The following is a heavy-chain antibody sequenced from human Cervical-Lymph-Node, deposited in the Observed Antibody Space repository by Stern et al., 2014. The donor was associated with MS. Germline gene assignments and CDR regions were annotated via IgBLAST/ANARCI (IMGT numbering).Heavy chain of an antibody. CDR2: IKQEGSEK. J-gene: IGHJ4*02. Sequence: EVQLVESGGGLVQPGGSLRLSCAASGFTFSSYWMSWVRQAPGKGLEWVANIKQEGSEKYYVDSVKGRFTISRDNAKNSLYLQMNSLRAEDTAVYYCATTGTTWCFDYWGQGTLVTVSS. D-gene: IGHD1-1*01. CDR3: ATTGTTWCFDY. CDR1: GFTFSSYW. V-gene: IGHV3-7*01.